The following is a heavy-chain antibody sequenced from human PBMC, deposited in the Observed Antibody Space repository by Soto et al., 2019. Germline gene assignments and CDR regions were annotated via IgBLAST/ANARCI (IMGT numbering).Heavy chain of an antibody. CDR1: GFTFSSYS. CDR3: ASDFGYYGSWSYYSYFYYSLYV. CDR2: ISSSSSYI. V-gene: IGHV3-21*01. J-gene: IGHJ6*02. D-gene: IGHD3-10*01. Sequence: GGSLRLSCAASGFTFSSYSMNWVRQAPGKGLERVSSISSSSSYIYYADSLKGRFTISRDNANNSLDLQMNSLRAEDTAVYYCASDFGYYGSWSYYSYFYYSLYVWGQGTTVTVFS.